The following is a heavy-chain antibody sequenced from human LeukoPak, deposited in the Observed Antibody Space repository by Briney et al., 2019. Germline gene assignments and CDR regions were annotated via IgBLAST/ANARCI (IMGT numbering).Heavy chain of an antibody. V-gene: IGHV3-21*01. Sequence: GGSLRLSCAASGPTFSTYSMNWVRQAPGKGLEWVSFISSSSSYIYYADSVKGRFTISRDNAKNSLYLQMNSLRAEDTAVYYCERDHLADNFFDYWGQGILVTVSS. J-gene: IGHJ4*02. CDR1: GPTFSTYS. CDR3: ERDHLADNFFDY. CDR2: ISSSSSYI.